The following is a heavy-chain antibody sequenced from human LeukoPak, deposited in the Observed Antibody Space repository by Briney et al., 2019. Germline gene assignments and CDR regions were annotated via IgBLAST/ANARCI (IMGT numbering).Heavy chain of an antibody. D-gene: IGHD5-18*01. CDR1: GGSFSGYS. V-gene: IGHV4-34*01. CDR2: INLRVST. Sequence: PETPSLTCAVYGGSFSGYSSSWIRQPPGEGEEWVGEINLRVSTTYNTSPTRLVTISVYTSKNHSSLKIRAVTPAHTALYDCAGGVPSYGSDYWGQGTLVTVSS. CDR3: AGGVPSYGSDY. J-gene: IGHJ4*02.